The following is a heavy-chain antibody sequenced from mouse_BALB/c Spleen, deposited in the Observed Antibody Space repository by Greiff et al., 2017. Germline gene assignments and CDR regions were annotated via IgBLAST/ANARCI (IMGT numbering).Heavy chain of an antibody. J-gene: IGHJ4*01. CDR1: GFNIKDTY. CDR2: IDPANGNT. CDR3: ARRNYRYDVDY. Sequence: VQLQQSGAELVKPGASVKLSCTASGFNIKDTYMHWVKQRPEQGLEWIGRIDPANGNTKYDPKFQGKATITADTSSNTAYLQLSSLTSEDTAVYYCARRNYRYDVDYWGQGTSVTVSS. D-gene: IGHD2-14*01. V-gene: IGHV14-3*02.